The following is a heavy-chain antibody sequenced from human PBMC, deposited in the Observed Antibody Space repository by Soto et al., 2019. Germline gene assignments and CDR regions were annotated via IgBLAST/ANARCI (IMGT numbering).Heavy chain of an antibody. CDR1: GGAFSSYA. Sequence: ASVKVSCKASGGAFSSYAVSWVRQAPGQGFEWMGGIIPMFTAANYALQFQGRVTITADKSTSTAYMELSSLRSEDTAVYYCARVNVTLDLWGLGTLVTVSS. CDR2: IIPMFTAA. V-gene: IGHV1-69*06. CDR3: ARVNVTLDL. J-gene: IGHJ4*02. D-gene: IGHD2-21*02.